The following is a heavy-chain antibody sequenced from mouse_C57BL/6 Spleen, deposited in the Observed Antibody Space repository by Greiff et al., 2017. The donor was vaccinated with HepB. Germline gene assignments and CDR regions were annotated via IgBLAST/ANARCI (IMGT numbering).Heavy chain of an antibody. J-gene: IGHJ3*01. CDR3: ARSRGSDYDPFAY. Sequence: VQLQQPGAELVRPGSSVKLSCKASGYTFTSYWMHWVKQRPIQGLEWIGNVDPSDSETPYNQKFKDKATLTVDKSSSTAYMQLSSLTSEGSAVYDCARSRGSDYDPFAYWGQGTLVTVSA. V-gene: IGHV1-52*01. CDR1: GYTFTSYW. D-gene: IGHD2-4*01. CDR2: VDPSDSET.